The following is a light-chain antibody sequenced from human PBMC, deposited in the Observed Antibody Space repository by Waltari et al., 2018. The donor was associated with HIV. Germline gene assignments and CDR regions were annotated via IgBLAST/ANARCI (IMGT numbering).Light chain of an antibody. J-gene: IGLJ2*01. CDR1: HSNIGNNY. Sequence: QSVLTQPPSVSAAPGQKVTISCSGSHSNIGNNYVSWYQVGPGNRPRLLIDKDFRRATGIPDRFSGSKAGTSATLVISGLQTGDEADYFCGTWDASLDIGTFGGGTKLSVL. CDR3: GTWDASLDIGT. CDR2: KDF. V-gene: IGLV1-51*02.